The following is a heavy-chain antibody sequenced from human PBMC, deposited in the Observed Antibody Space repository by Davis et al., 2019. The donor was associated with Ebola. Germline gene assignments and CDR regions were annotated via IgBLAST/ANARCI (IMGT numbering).Heavy chain of an antibody. CDR3: AREEEGLWFRELLRGYYYYGMDV. J-gene: IGHJ6*02. V-gene: IGHV3-48*04. CDR2: ISSSSSTI. CDR1: GFTFSDYW. D-gene: IGHD3-10*01. Sequence: PGGSLRLSCAASGFTFSDYWMHWVRQAPGKGLEWVSYISSSSSTIYYADSVKGRFTISRDNAKNSLYLQMNSLRAEDTAVYYCAREEEGLWFRELLRGYYYYGMDVWGQGTTVTVSS.